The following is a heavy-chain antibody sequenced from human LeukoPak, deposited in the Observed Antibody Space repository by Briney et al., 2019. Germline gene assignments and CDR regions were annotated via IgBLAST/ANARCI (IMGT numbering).Heavy chain of an antibody. J-gene: IGHJ4*02. D-gene: IGHD3-10*01. Sequence: WASVKVSCKASGGTFSSYAISWVRQAPGQGLEWMGGIIPIFGTANYAQKFQGRVTITADKSTSTAYMELSSLRSEDTAVYYCARIQWFGNFDYWGQGTLVTVSS. CDR1: GGTFSSYA. CDR2: IIPIFGTA. V-gene: IGHV1-69*06. CDR3: ARIQWFGNFDY.